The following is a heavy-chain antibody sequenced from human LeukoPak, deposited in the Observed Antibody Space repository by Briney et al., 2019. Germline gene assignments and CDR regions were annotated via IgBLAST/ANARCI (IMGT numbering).Heavy chain of an antibody. D-gene: IGHD3-9*01. CDR2: ISGRGGRT. Sequence: PGGSLRLYCAATGFTFSSYSMNWVRQAPGKGLEWVSAISGRGGRTYYADSVKGRFTISRDNSENTLYLQMNRLRADDTAIYYCAKSTWFDYFDYWGQGTLVTVSS. CDR3: AKSTWFDYFDY. J-gene: IGHJ4*02. V-gene: IGHV3-23*01. CDR1: GFTFSSYS.